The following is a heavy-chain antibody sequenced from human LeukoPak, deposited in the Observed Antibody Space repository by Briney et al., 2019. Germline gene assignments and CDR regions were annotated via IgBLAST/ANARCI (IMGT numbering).Heavy chain of an antibody. CDR2: IYPGDSDT. D-gene: IGHD3-22*01. CDR1: GYRFTSYW. Sequence: GEALKISFKGSGYRFTSYWIGWGRPMPGKGVEWMGIIYPGDSDTRYSPSFQGQVTISADKSISTAYLQWSSLKASDTAMYYCARRKGSSGYYSDYWGQGTLVTVSS. V-gene: IGHV5-51*01. CDR3: ARRKGSSGYYSDY. J-gene: IGHJ4*02.